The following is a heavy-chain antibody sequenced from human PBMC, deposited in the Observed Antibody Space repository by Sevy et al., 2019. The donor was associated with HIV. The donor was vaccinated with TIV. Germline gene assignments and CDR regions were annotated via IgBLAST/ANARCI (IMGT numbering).Heavy chain of an antibody. CDR2: ISAYNGNT. Sequence: ASVKVSCKASGYTFTSYGISWVRQAPGQGLEWMGWISAYNGNTNYAQKLQGRVTMTTDTSTSTAYMELRRLRSDDTAVYYCAILNSSSRYWWFDPWGQGTLVTVSS. CDR3: AILNSSSRYWWFDP. CDR1: GYTFTSYG. D-gene: IGHD6-13*01. J-gene: IGHJ5*02. V-gene: IGHV1-18*04.